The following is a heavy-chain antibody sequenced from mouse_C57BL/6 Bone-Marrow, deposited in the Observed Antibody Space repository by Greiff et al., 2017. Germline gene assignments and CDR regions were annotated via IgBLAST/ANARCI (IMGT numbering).Heavy chain of an antibody. Sequence: VQLVESGPGLVQPSQSLSITCTVSGFSLTSYGVHWVRQSPGKGLEWLGVIWRGGSTDYNAAFMSRLSITKDNSKSQVFFKMNSLQADDTAIYYCAKTDYDGLYYYAMDYWGQGTSVTVSS. CDR3: AKTDYDGLYYYAMDY. CDR1: GFSLTSYG. CDR2: IWRGGST. D-gene: IGHD2-4*01. V-gene: IGHV2-5*01. J-gene: IGHJ4*01.